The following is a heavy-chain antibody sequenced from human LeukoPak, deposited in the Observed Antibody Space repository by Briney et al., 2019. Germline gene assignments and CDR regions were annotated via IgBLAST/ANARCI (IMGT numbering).Heavy chain of an antibody. J-gene: IGHJ4*02. D-gene: IGHD3-10*01. CDR1: GFTFSSYA. CDR2: ISGSGGST. V-gene: IGHV3-23*01. CDR3: AKDLSKSVVRGVITTVPVSFDY. Sequence: GGSLRLSCAASGFTFSSYAMSWVRQAPGKGLEWVSAISGSGGSTYYADSVKGRFTISRDNSKNTLYLQMNSLRAEDTAVYYCAKDLSKSVVRGVITTVPVSFDYWAREPWSPSPQ.